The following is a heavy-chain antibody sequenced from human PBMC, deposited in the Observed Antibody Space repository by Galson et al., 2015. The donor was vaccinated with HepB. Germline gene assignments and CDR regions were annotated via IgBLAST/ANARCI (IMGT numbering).Heavy chain of an antibody. J-gene: IGHJ5*02. CDR2: ISSSSSYI. V-gene: IGHV3-21*01. Sequence: SLRLSCAASGFTFSSYSMNWVRQAPGKGLEWVSSISSSSSYIYYADSVKGRFTISRDNAKNSLYLQMNSLRAEDTAVYYCARGSILRLNWFDPWGQGTLVTVSS. D-gene: IGHD5-24*01. CDR3: ARGSILRLNWFDP. CDR1: GFTFSSYS.